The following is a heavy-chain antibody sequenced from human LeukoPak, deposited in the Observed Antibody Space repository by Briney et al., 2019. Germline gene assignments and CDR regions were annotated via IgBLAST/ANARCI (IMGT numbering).Heavy chain of an antibody. CDR3: ARDRDPGYNDSSGYRRVNAFDI. J-gene: IGHJ3*02. CDR1: GFTFEDFG. CDR2: ISTSGSTK. Sequence: PGGSLRLSCEGSGFTFEDFGMSWVRQAPGKGLEWVSYISTSGSTKYYADSVKGRFTISRGNAKNSLYLQMNSLRAEDTAVYYCARDRDPGYNDSSGYRRVNAFDIWGQGTMVTVSS. V-gene: IGHV3-48*03. D-gene: IGHD3-22*01.